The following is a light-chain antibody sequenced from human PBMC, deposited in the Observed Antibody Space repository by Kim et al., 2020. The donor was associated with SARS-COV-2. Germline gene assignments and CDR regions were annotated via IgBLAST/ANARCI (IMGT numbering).Light chain of an antibody. CDR3: QQFDNLSLT. CDR2: DAS. J-gene: IGKJ4*01. Sequence: DIQMTQSPSSLTASVGDRVTITCQASRDISNNLNWYQQKPGKAPKVLIYDASNVHTGVSSRFSGSGSGTDFTFTITSLQPEDVATYYCQQFDNLSLTFGGWTKVDIK. CDR1: RDISNN. V-gene: IGKV1-33*01.